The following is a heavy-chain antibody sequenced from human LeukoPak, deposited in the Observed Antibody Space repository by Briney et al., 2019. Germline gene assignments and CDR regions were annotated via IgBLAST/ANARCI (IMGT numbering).Heavy chain of an antibody. CDR1: GFTFSDYY. J-gene: IGHJ5*02. V-gene: IGHV3-11*01. Sequence: SGGSLRLPCAASGFTFSDYYMSWIRQAPGKGLEWVSYISSSGSTIYYADSVKGRFTISRDNAKNSLYLQMNSLRAEDTAVYYCARVNYQTRGIPRFDPWGQGTLVTVSS. D-gene: IGHD1-14*01. CDR2: ISSSGSTI. CDR3: ARVNYQTRGIPRFDP.